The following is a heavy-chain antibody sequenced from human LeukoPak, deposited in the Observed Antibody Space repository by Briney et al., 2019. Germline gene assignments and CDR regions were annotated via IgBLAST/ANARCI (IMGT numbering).Heavy chain of an antibody. CDR1: GFTFRDYA. D-gene: IGHD3-22*01. J-gene: IGHJ5*01. CDR3: ATHARSGCLDS. CDR2: ITGGVDST. Sequence: PGGSLRLSCAGSGFTFRDYAMSWVRQAPGQGLEWVATITGGVDSTYYADSVKGRFAISRDNSKNTLYLQMNSLRAEDTAIYYCATHARSGCLDSWGQGTLVTVSS. V-gene: IGHV3-23*01.